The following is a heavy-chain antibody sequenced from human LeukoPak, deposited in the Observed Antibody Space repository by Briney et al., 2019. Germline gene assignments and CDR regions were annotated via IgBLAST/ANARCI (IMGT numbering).Heavy chain of an antibody. Sequence: TSETLSLTCTVSGGSISSSSYYWGWIRQPPGKGLEWIGSIYYSGSTYYNPSLKSRVTISVDTSKNQFSLKLSSVTAADTAVYYCARDFVRYFDWSPSDYWGQGTLVTVSS. D-gene: IGHD3-9*01. J-gene: IGHJ4*02. V-gene: IGHV4-39*02. CDR3: ARDFVRYFDWSPSDY. CDR2: IYYSGST. CDR1: GGSISSSSYY.